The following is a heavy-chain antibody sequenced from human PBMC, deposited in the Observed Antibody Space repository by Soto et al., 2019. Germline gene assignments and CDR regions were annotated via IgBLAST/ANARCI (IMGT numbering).Heavy chain of an antibody. D-gene: IGHD3-9*01. CDR2: ISAYNGNT. CDR3: ARSPLRIYDILTGYYRAYYYGMDV. CDR1: GYTFTSYG. V-gene: IGHV1-18*01. J-gene: IGHJ6*02. Sequence: ASVKVSCKASGYTFTSYGISWVRQAPGQGLEWMGWISAYNGNTNYAQKLQGRVTMTTDTSTSTAYMELRSLRSDDTAVYYCARSPLRIYDILTGYYRAYYYGMDVWGQGTTVTVSS.